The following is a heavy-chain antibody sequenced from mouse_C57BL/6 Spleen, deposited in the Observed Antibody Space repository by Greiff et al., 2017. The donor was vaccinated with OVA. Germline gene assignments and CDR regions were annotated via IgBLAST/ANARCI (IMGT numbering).Heavy chain of an antibody. V-gene: IGHV1-62-2*01. J-gene: IGHJ1*03. D-gene: IGHD1-1*01. CDR1: GYTFTEYT. CDR2: FYPGSGSI. Sequence: QVQLQQSGAELVKPGASVKLSCKASGYTFTEYTIHWVKQRSGQGLEWIGWFYPGSGSIKYNEKFKDKATLTADKSSSTVYMELSRLTSEDSAVYFGARDEASYYYGSGYEYFDVWGTGTTVTVSS. CDR3: ARDEASYYYGSGYEYFDV.